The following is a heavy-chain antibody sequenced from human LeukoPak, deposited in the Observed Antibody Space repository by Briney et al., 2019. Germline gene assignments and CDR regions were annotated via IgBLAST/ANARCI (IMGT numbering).Heavy chain of an antibody. J-gene: IGHJ4*02. CDR2: SRNKANHYTT. V-gene: IGHV3-72*01. CDR1: GFTFSDHY. Sequence: PGGSLRLSCAASGFTFSDHYMEWVRQAPGKGLEWVGRSRNKANHYTTEYAASVKGRFTISRDDSKNSLYLQMNSLMIEDTAVYYCASSIVVVGGSTYYFDYWGQGTLVTVSS. CDR3: ASSIVVVGGSTYYFDY. D-gene: IGHD2-2*01.